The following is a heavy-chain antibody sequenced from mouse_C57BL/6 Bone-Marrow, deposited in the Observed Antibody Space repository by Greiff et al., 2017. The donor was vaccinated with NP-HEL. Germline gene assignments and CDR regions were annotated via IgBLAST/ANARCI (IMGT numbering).Heavy chain of an antibody. J-gene: IGHJ2*01. CDR3: ARRYGKDY. V-gene: IGHV1-50*01. Sequence: QVQLKQPGAELVKPGASVKLSCKASGYTFTSYWMQWVKQRPGQGLEWIGEIDPSDSYTNYNQKFKGKATLTVDTSSSTAYMQLSSLTSEDSAVYYCARRYGKDYWGQGTTLTVSS. CDR2: IDPSDSYT. CDR1: GYTFTSYW. D-gene: IGHD2-1*01.